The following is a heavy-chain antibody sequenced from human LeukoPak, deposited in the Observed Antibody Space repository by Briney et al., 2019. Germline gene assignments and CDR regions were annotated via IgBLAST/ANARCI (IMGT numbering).Heavy chain of an antibody. D-gene: IGHD4-17*01. J-gene: IGHJ4*02. Sequence: GRSLRLSCAASGFTFSSYGMRWVRQAPGKGLEWVAVIWYDGSNKYYADSVKGRFTISRDNSKNTLYLQMNSLRAEDTAVYYCARASHYGDYVSDFDYWGQGTLVTVSS. V-gene: IGHV3-33*01. CDR1: GFTFSSYG. CDR3: ARASHYGDYVSDFDY. CDR2: IWYDGSNK.